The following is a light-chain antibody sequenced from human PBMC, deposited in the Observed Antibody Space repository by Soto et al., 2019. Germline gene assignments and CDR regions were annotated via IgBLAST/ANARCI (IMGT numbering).Light chain of an antibody. CDR2: KAS. Sequence: DIQMTQSPSTLSASVGDRVTITCRASQSISSWLAWYQQKPGKAPKLLIYKASSLESGVPSRFSGSGSGTEFTLTISSLQPDDFAAYYCQQYNSYPYSFGQGTKLEIK. CDR1: QSISSW. J-gene: IGKJ2*01. CDR3: QQYNSYPYS. V-gene: IGKV1-5*03.